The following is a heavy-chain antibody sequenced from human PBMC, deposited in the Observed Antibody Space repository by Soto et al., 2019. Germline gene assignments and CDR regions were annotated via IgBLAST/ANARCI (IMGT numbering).Heavy chain of an antibody. CDR3: VKDSDAAGRAY. J-gene: IGHJ4*02. D-gene: IGHD6-19*01. CDR1: GFNFSGSA. Sequence: LLQSGGDLVQPGGSLTLSCSAFGFNFSGSAMILVRQSPGRGMQWVSAIGGCGASAFYADSVQGRFTISRDNSKDTLYHPMNSLRVEDTAVYYCVKDSDAAGRAYWGQGTLVTVSS. V-gene: IGHV3-23*01. CDR2: IGGCGASA.